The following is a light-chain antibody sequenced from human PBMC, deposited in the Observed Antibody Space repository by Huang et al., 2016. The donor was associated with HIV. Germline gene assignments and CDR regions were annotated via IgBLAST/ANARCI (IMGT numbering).Light chain of an antibody. CDR2: DAS. V-gene: IGKV3-15*01. CDR3: QQYYNWPLYT. J-gene: IGKJ2*01. Sequence: EIVMTQSPATLSASPGERATLSCRASQTISSNLAWYHQQPGQAPRLLIYDASTRVTSIPARFSGSGSGTEFTLTISSLQSEDVAVYYCQQYYNWPLYTFGQGSKLEIK. CDR1: QTISSN.